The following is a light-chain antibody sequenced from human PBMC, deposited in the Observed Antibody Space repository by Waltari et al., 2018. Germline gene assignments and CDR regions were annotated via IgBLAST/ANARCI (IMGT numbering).Light chain of an antibody. CDR2: DAS. Sequence: DIKMTQSPSSLSSSVADRVTITCPASQDINNHLNWYKQKPGNAPKGVIFDASNLEVGVPSRLSGTGLGTHFTCTISSLQPEDVATYDGQQFENLSTFGQGTRLEI. J-gene: IGKJ5*01. V-gene: IGKV1-33*01. CDR3: QQFENLST. CDR1: QDINNH.